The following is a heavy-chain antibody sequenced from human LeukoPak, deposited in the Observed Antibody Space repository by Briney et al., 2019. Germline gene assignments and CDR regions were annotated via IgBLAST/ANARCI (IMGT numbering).Heavy chain of an antibody. Sequence: SGTLSLTCAVSGGSICRSSWWTWVRQPPGKGLEWIGEMHHSGSTNYNPSLKSRVTILADKSKNQFSLKLDSVTAADTAVYYCARYYGSGQYYYYGMDVWGQGTTVTVSS. J-gene: IGHJ6*02. CDR2: MHHSGST. D-gene: IGHD3-10*01. V-gene: IGHV4-4*02. CDR1: GGSICRSSW. CDR3: ARYYGSGQYYYYGMDV.